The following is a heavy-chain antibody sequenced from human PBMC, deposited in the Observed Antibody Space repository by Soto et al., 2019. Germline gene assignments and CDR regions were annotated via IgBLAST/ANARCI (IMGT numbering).Heavy chain of an antibody. Sequence: SETLSLTCTVSGGSISSGACYWSWIRQHPGRGLEWIGHIYYSGSTFYNSSLKSRVTISVDTSKNQFSLKLSSVTAADTVVYYCARVYCSGGSCYRFDYWGQGTLVTVSS. J-gene: IGHJ4*02. CDR1: GGSISSGACY. D-gene: IGHD2-15*01. CDR3: ARVYCSGGSCYRFDY. V-gene: IGHV4-31*03. CDR2: IYYSGST.